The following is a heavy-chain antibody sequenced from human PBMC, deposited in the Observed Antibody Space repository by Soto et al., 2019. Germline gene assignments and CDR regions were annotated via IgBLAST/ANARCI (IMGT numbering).Heavy chain of an antibody. CDR1: GFSLSTSGVG. D-gene: IGHD4-17*01. CDR3: AHFAGDYGDYQGSYWFDP. J-gene: IGHJ5*02. V-gene: IGHV2-5*02. CDR2: IYWDDDK. Sequence: QITLKESGPTLVKPTQTLTLTCTFSGFSLSTSGVGVGWIRQPPGKALEWLALIYWDDDKRYSPSLKSRLTITKDTSKNQVVLTMTNMDPVDTATYYCAHFAGDYGDYQGSYWFDPWGQGTLVTVSS.